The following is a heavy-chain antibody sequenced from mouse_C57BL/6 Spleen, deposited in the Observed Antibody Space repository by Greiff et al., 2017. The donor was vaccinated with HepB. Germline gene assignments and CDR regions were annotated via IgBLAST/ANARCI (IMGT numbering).Heavy chain of an antibody. CDR1: GYTFTSYW. D-gene: IGHD1-1*01. CDR2: IDPSDSYT. J-gene: IGHJ4*01. V-gene: IGHV1-59*01. Sequence: QVQLQQPGAELVRPGTSVKLSCKASGYTFTSYWMHWVKQRPGQGLEWIGVIDPSDSYTNYNQKFKGKATLTVATSSSTAYMQLSSLTSEDSAVYDCARGLRRAMDYWGQGTSVTVSS. CDR3: ARGLRRAMDY.